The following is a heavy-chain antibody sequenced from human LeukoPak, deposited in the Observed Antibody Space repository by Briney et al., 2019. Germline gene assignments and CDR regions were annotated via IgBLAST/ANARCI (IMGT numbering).Heavy chain of an antibody. D-gene: IGHD6-19*01. CDR2: IIPIFGTA. Sequence: SVKVSCKASGGTFSSYAISWVRQAPGQGPEWMGGIIPIFGTANYAQKFQGRVTITADESTSTAYMELSSLRSEDTTVYYCAREAVAGTRTPDYWGQGTLVTVSS. V-gene: IGHV1-69*13. J-gene: IGHJ4*02. CDR1: GGTFSSYA. CDR3: AREAVAGTRTPDY.